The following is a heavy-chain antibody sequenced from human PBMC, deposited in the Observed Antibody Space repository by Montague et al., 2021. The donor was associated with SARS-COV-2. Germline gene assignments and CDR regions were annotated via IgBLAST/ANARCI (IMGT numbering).Heavy chain of an antibody. CDR1: GGSINSGGYY. Sequence: TLSLTCTVSGGSINSGGYYWSWIRQHPGKGLEWIGYIYYSGSTYYXXXLKSRLTISVDTPKNQFSLKLSSVTAADTTVYYCARVHFVSSGWYPDAFDIWGQGTMVTVSS. V-gene: IGHV4-31*03. J-gene: IGHJ3*02. CDR2: IYYSGST. CDR3: ARVHFVSSGWYPDAFDI. D-gene: IGHD6-19*01.